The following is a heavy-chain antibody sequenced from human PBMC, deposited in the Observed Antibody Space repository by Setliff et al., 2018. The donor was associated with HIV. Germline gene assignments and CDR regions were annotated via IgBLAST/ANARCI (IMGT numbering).Heavy chain of an antibody. J-gene: IGHJ4*02. V-gene: IGHV4-61*02. CDR1: GGSISSGSYF. D-gene: IGHD6-6*01. Sequence: SETLSLTCTVSGGSISSGSYFWTWIRQPAGKGLEWIGRIYTSGSTNYNPSLKSRVTISVDTSKNQFSLKLSSVTAADTAVYYCARGLEYSSASSFYFDYWGQGTLVTVSS. CDR3: ARGLEYSSASSFYFDY. CDR2: IYTSGST.